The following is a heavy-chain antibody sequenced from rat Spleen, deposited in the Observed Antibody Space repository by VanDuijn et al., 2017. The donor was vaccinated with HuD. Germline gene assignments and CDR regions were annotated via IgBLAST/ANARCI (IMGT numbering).Heavy chain of an antibody. D-gene: IGHD1-1*01. Sequence: EVQLVESGGGLEQPGRSMKLSCAASGFTFSNYDMAWVRQAPTKGLEWVASIRYDGNSTYYRDSVKGRFTVSRDNVKSTLYLQMNSLRSEDTATYYCARPHYYYYVMDAWGQGASVTVSS. CDR2: IRYDGNST. CDR1: GFTFSNYD. J-gene: IGHJ4*01. V-gene: IGHV5-22*01. CDR3: ARPHYYYYVMDA.